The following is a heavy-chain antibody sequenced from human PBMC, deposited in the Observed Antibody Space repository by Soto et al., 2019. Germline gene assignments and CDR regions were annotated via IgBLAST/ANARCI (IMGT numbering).Heavy chain of an antibody. CDR3: ASLTPRGPLYGGKNFDY. V-gene: IGHV3-21*01. J-gene: IGHJ4*02. CDR2: ISSSSSYI. Sequence: PGGSLRLSCAASGFTFSSYSMNWVRQAPGKGLEWVSSISSSSSYIYYADSVKGRFTISRDNAENSLYLQMNSLRAEDTAVYYCASLTPRGPLYGGKNFDYWGQGTLVTVSS. D-gene: IGHD2-15*01. CDR1: GFTFSSYS.